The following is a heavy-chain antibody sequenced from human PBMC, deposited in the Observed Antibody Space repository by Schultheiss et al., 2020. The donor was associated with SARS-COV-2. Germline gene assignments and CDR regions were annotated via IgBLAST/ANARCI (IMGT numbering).Heavy chain of an antibody. Sequence: SETLSLTCTVSGDSVSSGTYYWSWIRQPPGKGLEWIGYIYYSGSTNYNPSLKSRVTMSLDTSKFQFSLKVSSVTAADTAMYYCARERLMDVWGNDRYYDYWGQGILVTVSS. CDR1: GDSVSSGTYY. J-gene: IGHJ4*02. CDR2: IYYSGST. CDR3: ARERLMDVWGNDRYYDY. D-gene: IGHD3-16*02. V-gene: IGHV4-61*01.